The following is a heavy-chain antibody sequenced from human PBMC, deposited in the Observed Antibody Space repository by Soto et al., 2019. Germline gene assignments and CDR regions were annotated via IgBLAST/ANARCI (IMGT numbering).Heavy chain of an antibody. CDR2: IIPIFGTA. Sequence: GASVKVSCKASGGTFSSYAISWVRQAPGQGLEWMGGIIPIFGTANYAQKFQGRVTITADESTSTAYMELSSLRSEDTAVYYCARVVGNDYGDYLPEGPYYYGMDVWGQGTTVTVS. V-gene: IGHV1-69*13. CDR1: GGTFSSYA. D-gene: IGHD4-17*01. J-gene: IGHJ6*02. CDR3: ARVVGNDYGDYLPEGPYYYGMDV.